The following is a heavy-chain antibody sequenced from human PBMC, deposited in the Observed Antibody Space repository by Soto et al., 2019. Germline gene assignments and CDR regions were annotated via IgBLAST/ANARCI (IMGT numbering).Heavy chain of an antibody. CDR1: GFTFSSYA. Sequence: EVQLLESWGDLIQPGGSLRLSCAASGFTFSSYAMSWVRQAPGRGLEWVSAISGSGGNTYNADSVEGRFTISRDNSKNTLYLQMHSLRAEDTAVYFCAKEGEEYSYGFFDSWGQGTLVTVSS. D-gene: IGHD5-18*01. J-gene: IGHJ4*02. CDR2: ISGSGGNT. CDR3: AKEGEEYSYGFFDS. V-gene: IGHV3-23*01.